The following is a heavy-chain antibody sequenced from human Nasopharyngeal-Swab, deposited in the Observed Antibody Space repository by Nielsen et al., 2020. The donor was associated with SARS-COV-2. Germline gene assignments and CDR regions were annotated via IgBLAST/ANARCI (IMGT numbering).Heavy chain of an antibody. CDR2: ISAYNGNT. D-gene: IGHD6-19*01. CDR1: CYTFTSYG. Sequence: ASVKVSCNASCYTFTSYGISWLLHPPGQGLEWMGCISAYNGNTNYAQKLQGRVTMTTDTSTSTAYMELRSLRSDETAVYYCSRGHSSGWYDYYYYGMDVWGQGNTVTVSS. CDR3: SRGHSSGWYDYYYYGMDV. V-gene: IGHV1-18*01. J-gene: IGHJ6*02.